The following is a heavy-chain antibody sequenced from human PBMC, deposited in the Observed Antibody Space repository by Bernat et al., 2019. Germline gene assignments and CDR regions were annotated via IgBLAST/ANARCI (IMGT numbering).Heavy chain of an antibody. CDR1: GFTFGSYW. Sequence: EVQLVESGGGLVQPGGSLRLSCAASGFTFGSYWMHWVRQAPGKGLVWVSRINSDGSSTSYADSVKGRFTISRDNAKNTLYLQMNSLRAEDTAVYYCAKVLDRITMVRGSKGFDYWGQGTLVTVSS. CDR3: AKVLDRITMVRGSKGFDY. CDR2: INSDGSST. V-gene: IGHV3-74*01. J-gene: IGHJ4*02. D-gene: IGHD3-10*01.